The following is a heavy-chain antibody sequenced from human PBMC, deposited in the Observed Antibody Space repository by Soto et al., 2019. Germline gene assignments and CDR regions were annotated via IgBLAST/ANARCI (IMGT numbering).Heavy chain of an antibody. CDR3: ARDEYGYRDSYHS. CDR2: XXTXGXT. Sequence: SETQSLTWIVSGVSISTYHGGCIRQPAGKGLXWIXXXXTXGXTXXXXXXKSRVSMSVDTSKNHFSLKLSSVTAAATAVYYCARDEYGYRDSYHSWGQGTLVTVSS. D-gene: IGHD2-21*02. CDR1: GVSISTYH. J-gene: IGHJ4*02. V-gene: IGHV4-4*07.